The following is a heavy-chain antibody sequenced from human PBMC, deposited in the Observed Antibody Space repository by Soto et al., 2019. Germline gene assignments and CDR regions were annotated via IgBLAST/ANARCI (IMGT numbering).Heavy chain of an antibody. CDR3: ARYENRQLHH. Sequence: QVQLVQSGAEVKKPGASVKVSCKASGYTFTNYGISWVRQAPGQGLEWMGWISTNSGNTDYAQNLRGRFTMTTDTSTNTAYMELRSLRSDDTAVYYFARYENRQLHHWGQGTLFTVSS. CDR1: GYTFTNYG. D-gene: IGHD3-16*01. J-gene: IGHJ1*01. CDR2: ISTNSGNT. V-gene: IGHV1-18*04.